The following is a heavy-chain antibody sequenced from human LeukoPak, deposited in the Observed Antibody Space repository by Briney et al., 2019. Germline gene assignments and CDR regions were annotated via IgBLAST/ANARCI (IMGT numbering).Heavy chain of an antibody. CDR2: ISSSSSYI. J-gene: IGHJ6*02. D-gene: IGHD2-15*01. Sequence: PGGSLRLSCAASGFTFSSYSMTWVRQAPGKGLEWVSSISSSSSYIYYADSVKGRFTISRDNAKNSLYLQMNSLRAEDTAVYYCARDGDIVVVVAAISGMDVWGQGTTVTVSS. CDR1: GFTFSSYS. V-gene: IGHV3-21*01. CDR3: ARDGDIVVVVAAISGMDV.